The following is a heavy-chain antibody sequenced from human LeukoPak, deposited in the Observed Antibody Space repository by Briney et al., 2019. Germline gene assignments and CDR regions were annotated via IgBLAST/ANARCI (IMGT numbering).Heavy chain of an antibody. CDR1: GGSISSGDYY. J-gene: IGHJ4*02. D-gene: IGHD3-22*01. V-gene: IGHV4-30-4*08. Sequence: SQTLSLTCTVSGGSISSGDYYWGWIRQPPGKGLEWIGYIYYSGSTYYNPSLKSRVTISVDTSKNRFSLKLSSVTAADTVVYYCARDLSSGYYRYYFDYWGQGTLVTVSS. CDR2: IYYSGST. CDR3: ARDLSSGYYRYYFDY.